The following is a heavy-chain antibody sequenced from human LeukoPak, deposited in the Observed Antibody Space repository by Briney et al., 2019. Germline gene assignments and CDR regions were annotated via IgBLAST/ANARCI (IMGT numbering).Heavy chain of an antibody. D-gene: IGHD3-22*01. V-gene: IGHV3-21*01. CDR2: ISSSNSYI. CDR1: AFTFSNYN. Sequence: PGGSLRLSCAASAFTFSNYNMIWVRQAPGKGLEWVSSISSSNSYIYYADSVKGRFTISRDNARNSLYLQMNSLRAEDTAVYYCARDFYDTSGYYYDYWGQGTLVTVSS. CDR3: ARDFYDTSGYYYDY. J-gene: IGHJ4*02.